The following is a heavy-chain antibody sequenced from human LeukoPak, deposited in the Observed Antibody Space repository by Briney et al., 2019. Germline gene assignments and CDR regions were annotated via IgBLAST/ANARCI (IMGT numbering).Heavy chain of an antibody. CDR3: ARDFEQWLVQGFDY. Sequence: ASVKVSCKASGYTFTSYYMHWVRPAPGQGLKWMGIINPSGGSTSYPQKFQGRVTMTRDTSTSTVYMELSSLRSEDTVVYYCARDFEQWLVQGFDYWGQGTLVTVSS. D-gene: IGHD6-19*01. J-gene: IGHJ4*02. V-gene: IGHV1-46*01. CDR1: GYTFTSYY. CDR2: INPSGGST.